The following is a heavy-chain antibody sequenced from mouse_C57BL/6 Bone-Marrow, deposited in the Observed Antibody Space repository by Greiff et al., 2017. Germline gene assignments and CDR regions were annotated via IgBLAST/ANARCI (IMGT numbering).Heavy chain of an antibody. J-gene: IGHJ4*01. Sequence: VQLQQSGAELVRPGASVTLSCKASGYTFTDYEMHWVKQTPVHGLEWIGAIDPETGGTAYNQKFKGKAILTADKSSSTAYMELRSLTSEDSAVYYCTEDPPLSLYCYGSSYAMDYWGQGTSVTVSS. CDR3: TEDPPLSLYCYGSSYAMDY. D-gene: IGHD1-1*01. CDR2: IDPETGGT. V-gene: IGHV1-15*01. CDR1: GYTFTDYE.